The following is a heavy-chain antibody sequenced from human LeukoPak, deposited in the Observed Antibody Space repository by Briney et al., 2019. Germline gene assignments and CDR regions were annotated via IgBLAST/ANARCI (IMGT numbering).Heavy chain of an antibody. CDR1: GGSISSSSYY. CDR2: IYYSGST. Sequence: SETLSLTCTVSGGSISSSSYYWGWIRQPPGKGLEWIGSIYYSGSTYYNPSLKSRVTISVGTSKNQFSLKLSSVTAADTAVYYCARLWFGEFQTDIDYWGQGTLVTVSS. V-gene: IGHV4-39*01. J-gene: IGHJ4*02. D-gene: IGHD3-10*01. CDR3: ARLWFGEFQTDIDY.